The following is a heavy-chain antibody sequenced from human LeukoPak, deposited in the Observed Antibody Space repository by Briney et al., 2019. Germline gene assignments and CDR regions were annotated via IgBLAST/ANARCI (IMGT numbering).Heavy chain of an antibody. CDR3: ARGYYDILTGSRPEYFQH. Sequence: GGSLRLSCAASGFTFISSEMNWVRQAPGKGLEWVSFINIGGGTIYYADSVEGRFTISRDNSENTLHLQMNSLRAEDAAVYYCARGYYDILTGSRPEYFQHWGQGTLVTVSS. V-gene: IGHV3-48*03. CDR2: INIGGGTI. J-gene: IGHJ1*01. D-gene: IGHD3-9*01. CDR1: GFTFISSE.